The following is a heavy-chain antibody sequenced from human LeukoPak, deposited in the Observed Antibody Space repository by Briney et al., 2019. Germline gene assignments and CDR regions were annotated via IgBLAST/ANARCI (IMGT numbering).Heavy chain of an antibody. CDR1: GYTSRTYG. CDR3: ARRGSGYYYTDY. Sequence: APVKVSCKSSGYTSRTYGISWMRQAPGQGLEWMGWISFHNGNTNYAQKLQGRVTMTTDTSTSTAYMELRSLRSDDTAVYYCARRGSGYYYTDYWGQGTLVTVSS. V-gene: IGHV1-18*01. D-gene: IGHD3-22*01. CDR2: ISFHNGNT. J-gene: IGHJ4*02.